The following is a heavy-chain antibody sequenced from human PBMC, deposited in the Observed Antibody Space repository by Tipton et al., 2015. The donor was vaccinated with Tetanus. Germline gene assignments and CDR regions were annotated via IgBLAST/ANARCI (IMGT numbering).Heavy chain of an antibody. J-gene: IGHJ5*02. CDR3: ARDPGIASAGFWFDP. Sequence: TLSLTCAVSGGSITSDNHYWSWICQPPGKGLEWIGYIYHSGSTYYNASLKRRLDISLDTSKNQFSLRLTSVTVADTAVYYCARDPGIASAGFWFDPWGQGTLVTVSS. CDR1: GGSITSDNHY. D-gene: IGHD6-13*01. V-gene: IGHV4-31*11. CDR2: IYHSGST.